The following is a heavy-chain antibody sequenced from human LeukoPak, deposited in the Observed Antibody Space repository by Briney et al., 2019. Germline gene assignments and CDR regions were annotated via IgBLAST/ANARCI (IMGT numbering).Heavy chain of an antibody. D-gene: IGHD3-10*01. CDR3: ASSSITMVRGVDY. Sequence: MASETLSLTCTVSGGSISSGGYSWSWIRQPPGKGLEWIGYIYHSGSTYYNPSLKSRVTISVDRSKNQFSLKLSSVTAADTAVYYCASSSITMVRGVDYWGQGTLVTVSS. J-gene: IGHJ4*02. CDR1: GGSISSGGYS. V-gene: IGHV4-30-2*01. CDR2: IYHSGST.